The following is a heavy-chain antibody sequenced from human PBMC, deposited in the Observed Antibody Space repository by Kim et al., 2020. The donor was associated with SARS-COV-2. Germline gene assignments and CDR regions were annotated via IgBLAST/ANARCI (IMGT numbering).Heavy chain of an antibody. D-gene: IGHD2-2*01. CDR3: ARLFQSQLDH. CDR2: GHT. V-gene: IGHV1-8*01. J-gene: IGHJ4*02. Sequence: GHTGFAQKLQGRVTGSKDPSTRTAYLEVKSLRSEDTAVYYCARLFQSQLDHWGQGTLVTVSS.